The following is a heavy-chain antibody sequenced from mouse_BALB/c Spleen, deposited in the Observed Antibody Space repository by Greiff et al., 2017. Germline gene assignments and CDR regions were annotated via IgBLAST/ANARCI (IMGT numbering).Heavy chain of an antibody. D-gene: IGHD1-1*01. CDR1: GFTFSDYG. J-gene: IGHJ3*01. V-gene: IGHV5-15*02. Sequence: EVKVEESGGGLVQPGGSRKLSCAASGFTFSDYGMAWVRQAPGKGPEWVAFISNLAYSIYYADTVTGRFTISRENAKNTLYLEMSSLRSEDTAMYYCAKASGSSLFAYWGQGTLVTVSA. CDR2: ISNLAYSI. CDR3: AKASGSSLFAY.